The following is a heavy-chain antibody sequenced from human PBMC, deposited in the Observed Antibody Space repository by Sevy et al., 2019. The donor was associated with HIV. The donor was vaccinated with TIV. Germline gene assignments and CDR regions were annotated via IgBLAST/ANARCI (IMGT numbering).Heavy chain of an antibody. V-gene: IGHV4-34*01. Sequence: SETLSLTCAVYGGSFSGYYWSWIRQPPGKGLEWIGEINHNGSTNDNPSLKSQVTISADTSKNQFSLNLSSVTAADTAVYYCAREGYSLGMDVWGQGTTVTVSS. CDR3: AREGYSLGMDV. CDR1: GGSFSGYY. D-gene: IGHD6-13*01. J-gene: IGHJ6*02. CDR2: INHNGST.